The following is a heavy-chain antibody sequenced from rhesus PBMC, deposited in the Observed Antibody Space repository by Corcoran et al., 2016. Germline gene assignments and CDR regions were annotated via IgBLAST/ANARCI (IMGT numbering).Heavy chain of an antibody. J-gene: IGHJ4*01. V-gene: IGHV4-165*01. CDR3: ARESFRYYYGSGYGY. CDR2: ISGSSVST. CDR1: GGAFSGSS. D-gene: IGHD3-28*01. Sequence: QVKLQESGTGLVKPSETLSLTCAGSGGAFSGSSWGWCRTPPGQGVVWIVDISGSSVSTVDNPAFKRLVTISTVTSKNQFSLKLISVTAADTAVYYCARESFRYYYGSGYGYWGQGVLVTVSS.